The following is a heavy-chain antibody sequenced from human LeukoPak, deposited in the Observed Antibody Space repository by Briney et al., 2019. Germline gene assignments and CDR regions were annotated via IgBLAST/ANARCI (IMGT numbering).Heavy chain of an antibody. V-gene: IGHV4-34*01. CDR1: GGSFSGYY. CDR3: ARPLYDSSGYYIAS. Sequence: PSETLSLTCAAYGGSFSGYYWSWIRQPPGKGLEWIGEINHSGSTNYNPSLKSRVTISVDTSKNQFSLKLSSVTAADTAVYYCARPLYDSSGYYIASWGQGTLVTVSS. D-gene: IGHD3-22*01. CDR2: INHSGST. J-gene: IGHJ4*02.